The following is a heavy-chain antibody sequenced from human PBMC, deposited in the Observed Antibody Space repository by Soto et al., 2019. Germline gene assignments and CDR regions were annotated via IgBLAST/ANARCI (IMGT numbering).Heavy chain of an antibody. CDR3: ARGGDPDY. CDR1: GFTFNYYW. J-gene: IGHJ4*02. D-gene: IGHD2-21*02. CDR2: LQTDGSHP. Sequence: EVPLVESGGGLVQPGGSLRLSCVASGFTFNYYWMHWVRQAPGKGLMWVSRLQTDGSHPDYADSVKGRFTISRDNAKNTVYLQMNNLRAEDTAVYYCARGGDPDYWGQGTLVTVSS. V-gene: IGHV3-74*01.